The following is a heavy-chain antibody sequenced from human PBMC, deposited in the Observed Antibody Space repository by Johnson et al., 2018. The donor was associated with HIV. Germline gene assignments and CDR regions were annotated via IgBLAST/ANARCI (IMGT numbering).Heavy chain of an antibody. J-gene: IGHJ3*02. V-gene: IGHV3-30*04. CDR3: ARVPSAAAGSRGGAFDI. CDR1: GFTFSSYA. CDR2: ISYDGSNK. D-gene: IGHD6-13*01. Sequence: QMQLVESGGGVVQPGRSLRLSCAASGFTFSSYAMHWVRQAPGKGLEWVAVISYDGSNKYYADSVKGRFTISRDNSKNTMYLQMNSLRAEDTAVYYCARVPSAAAGSRGGAFDILGQGTMVTVSS.